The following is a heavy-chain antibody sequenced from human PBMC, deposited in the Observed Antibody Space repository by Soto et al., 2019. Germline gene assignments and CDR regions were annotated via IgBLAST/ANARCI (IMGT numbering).Heavy chain of an antibody. CDR2: ISSTSNYI. J-gene: IGHJ4*02. D-gene: IGHD4-17*01. CDR1: GFTFRSYS. V-gene: IGHV3-21*01. Sequence: GGSLRLSCAASGFTFRSYSIYWVRQAPGKGLEWVSSISSTSNYIYYADSVKGRFTISRDNARESVFLQMNSLRAEDTAVYYCTGDKGQYDDFSIDYWGQGTLVTVSS. CDR3: TGDKGQYDDFSIDY.